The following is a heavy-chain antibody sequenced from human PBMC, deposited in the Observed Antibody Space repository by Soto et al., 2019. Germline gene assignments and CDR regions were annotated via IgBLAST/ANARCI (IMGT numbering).Heavy chain of an antibody. V-gene: IGHV3-21*01. CDR2: ISRSSCYI. CDR3: ARDPLGHSGSLDH. D-gene: IGHD1-26*01. J-gene: IGHJ4*02. Sequence: GGSLRLSCAASGSTFSSYSMNWGRQAPGKGLEWVSSISRSSCYIYYADSVKDRFTISRDNAKNSLYLQMNSLRAEDTAVYCCARDPLGHSGSLDHWGQGTLVTVSS. CDR1: GSTFSSYS.